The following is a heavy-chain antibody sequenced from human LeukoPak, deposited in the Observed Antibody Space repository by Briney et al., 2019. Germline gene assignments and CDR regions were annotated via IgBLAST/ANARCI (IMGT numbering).Heavy chain of an antibody. Sequence: SETLSLTCTVSGGSISSSSYYWGWIRLPPGKGLEWIGSIYYSGSTYSNPSLKSRVTISVDTSKNQFSLKLSSVTAADTAVYYCARDSGTGYSSEGVDPWGQGTLVTVSS. CDR2: IYYSGST. CDR3: ARDSGTGYSSEGVDP. V-gene: IGHV4-39*07. CDR1: GGSISSSSYY. J-gene: IGHJ5*02. D-gene: IGHD6-25*01.